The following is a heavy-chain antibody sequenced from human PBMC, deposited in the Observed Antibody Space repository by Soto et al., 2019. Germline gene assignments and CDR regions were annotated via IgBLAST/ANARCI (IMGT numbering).Heavy chain of an antibody. CDR3: ARDYATNYDDYAQMGVDY. J-gene: IGHJ4*02. Sequence: QVQLVQSGAEVKKPGASVKVSCKASGYTFTSYGISWVRQAPGQGLEWMGWISAYNGNTNYAQKLQGRVTMTTDTSTSTAYMELKSLRSDDTAVYYCARDYATNYDDYAQMGVDYWGQGTLVTVSS. D-gene: IGHD4-17*01. CDR1: GYTFTSYG. V-gene: IGHV1-18*04. CDR2: ISAYNGNT.